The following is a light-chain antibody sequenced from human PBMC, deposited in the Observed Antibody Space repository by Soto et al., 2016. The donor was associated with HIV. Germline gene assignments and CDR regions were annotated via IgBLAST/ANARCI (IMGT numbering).Light chain of an antibody. J-gene: IGLJ1*01. CDR3: QVWDSSSDHHYV. V-gene: IGLV3-21*03. CDR1: NIGSKS. Sequence: SYELTQPPSVSVAPGKTARITCGGNNIGSKSVHWYQLKPGQAPVLVVYDDSDRPSGIPERFSGSNSGNTATLTISRVEAGDEADYYCQVWDSSSDHHYVFGTGTKVTVL. CDR2: DDS.